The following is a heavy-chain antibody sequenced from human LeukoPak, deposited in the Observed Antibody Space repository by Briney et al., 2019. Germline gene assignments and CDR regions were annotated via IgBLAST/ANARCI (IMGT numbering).Heavy chain of an antibody. CDR2: INWNGGGT. CDR3: AKGWNGMDYGGGLDY. CDR1: GFTFDDYG. Sequence: PGGSLRLSRAASGFTFDDYGMSWVRQVPGKGLEWVSGINWNGGGTAYADSVKGRFTISRDNAKNSLYLQMNSLRAEDTALYYCAKGWNGMDYGGGLDYWGQGTLVTVSS. J-gene: IGHJ4*02. D-gene: IGHD4-23*01. V-gene: IGHV3-20*04.